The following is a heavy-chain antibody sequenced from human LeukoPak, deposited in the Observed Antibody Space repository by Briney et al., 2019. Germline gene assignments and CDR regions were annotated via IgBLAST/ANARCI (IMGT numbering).Heavy chain of an antibody. CDR1: GFTFNSYE. CDR3: AREPPHSGMDV. J-gene: IGHJ6*04. V-gene: IGHV3-48*03. CDR2: ISSSGGTT. Sequence: PGGSLRLSCAASGFTFNSYEMNWVRQAPGKGLEWVSYISSSGGTTYYADSMKGRFTISRDNAKNSLYLQMNSLKAEDTAVYYCAREPPHSGMDVWGKGTTVTVSS. D-gene: IGHD1-26*01.